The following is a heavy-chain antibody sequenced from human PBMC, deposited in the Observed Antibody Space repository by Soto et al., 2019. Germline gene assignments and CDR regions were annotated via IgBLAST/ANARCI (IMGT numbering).Heavy chain of an antibody. Sequence: EVQLLESGGGLVQPGGSLRLSCAASGFTFSSYAMNWVRRAPGKGLEWVSSISGSGAATYYADSVKGRFTISRDNSRNTLYLHMPSLRAEDTALLSCAKDHTDSSSDNYCDYWGQGTLVSVSS. D-gene: IGHD6-25*01. J-gene: IGHJ4*02. CDR2: ISGSGAAT. CDR1: GFTFSSYA. V-gene: IGHV3-23*01. CDR3: AKDHTDSSSDNYCDY.